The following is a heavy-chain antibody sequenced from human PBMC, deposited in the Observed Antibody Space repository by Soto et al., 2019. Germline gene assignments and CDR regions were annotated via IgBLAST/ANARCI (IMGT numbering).Heavy chain of an antibody. Sequence: SETLSLTCTVSGGSVSSGSYYWSWIRQPPGKGLEWIGYIYYSGSTNYNPSLKSRVTISVDTSKNQFSPKLSSVTAADTAVYYCARWGGPAELLRYYYYGMDVWGQGTTVTVSS. CDR3: ARWGGPAELLRYYYYGMDV. CDR1: GGSVSSGSYY. V-gene: IGHV4-61*01. J-gene: IGHJ6*02. CDR2: IYYSGST. D-gene: IGHD1-26*01.